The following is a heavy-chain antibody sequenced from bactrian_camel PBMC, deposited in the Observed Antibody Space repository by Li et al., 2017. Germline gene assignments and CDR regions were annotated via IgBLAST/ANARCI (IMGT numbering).Heavy chain of an antibody. J-gene: IGHJ4*01. CDR2: VNKDGTT. Sequence: VQLVESGGGSVQSGGSLRFSCAASGYSATTLYMGWFRQAPGIQRETPPYEREGVVVVNKDGTTFYADSAKGRFTISRDSAKNTVYLQMNNLQPEDTATYYCAEGRGSRGEHCYSLNYWGQGTQVTVSS. CDR1: GYSATTLY. V-gene: IGHV3S10*01. D-gene: IGHD6*01. CDR3: AEGRGSRGEHCYSLNY.